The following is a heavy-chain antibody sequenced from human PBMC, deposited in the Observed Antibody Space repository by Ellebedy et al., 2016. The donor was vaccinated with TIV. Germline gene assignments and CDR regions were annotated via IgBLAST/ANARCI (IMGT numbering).Heavy chain of an antibody. J-gene: IGHJ4*02. V-gene: IGHV1-69*13. Sequence: AASVKVSCKASGGTFRMSAVRWVRQAPGQGLEWMGGISHISGTANSAQKFQGRLTITADESTRTAYLELSSLGSDDTAGYYCAGARYLTYGGCLDNWGLGTLVTVSS. CDR2: ISHISGTA. CDR1: GGTFRMSA. D-gene: IGHD4/OR15-4a*01. CDR3: AGARYLTYGGCLDN.